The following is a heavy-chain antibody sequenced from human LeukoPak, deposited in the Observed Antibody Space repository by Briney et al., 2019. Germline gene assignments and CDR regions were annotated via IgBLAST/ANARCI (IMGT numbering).Heavy chain of an antibody. CDR2: IWFDGSKK. J-gene: IGHJ4*02. V-gene: IGHV3-33*01. CDR3: ARGVPPDY. CDR1: GFAFSSYG. D-gene: IGHD2-2*01. Sequence: GGSLRLSCAASGFAFSSYGMYWVSQAPGKGLEWVAVIWFDGSKKYYADSVKGRFTISRDNSKNTLYLQMNSLRAEDTAVYYCARGVPPDYWGQGTLVTVSS.